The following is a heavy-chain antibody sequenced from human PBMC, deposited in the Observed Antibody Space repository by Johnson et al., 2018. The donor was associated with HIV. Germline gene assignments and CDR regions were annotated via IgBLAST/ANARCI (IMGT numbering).Heavy chain of an antibody. CDR2: IWYDGSNK. J-gene: IGHJ3*02. CDR1: GFTFSSYG. Sequence: QVQLVESGGGVVQPGRSLRLSCAASGFTFSSYGMHWVRQAPGKGLEWVAVIWYDGSNKYYVDSVKGRFTISRDNAKNSLYLQMNSLRAEDTAVYYCARDLGGISAFDIWGQGTMVTVSS. CDR3: ARDLGGISAFDI. D-gene: IGHD6-13*01. V-gene: IGHV3-33*01.